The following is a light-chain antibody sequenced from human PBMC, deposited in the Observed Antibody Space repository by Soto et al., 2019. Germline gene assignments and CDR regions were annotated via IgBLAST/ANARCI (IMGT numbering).Light chain of an antibody. J-gene: IGKJ1*01. CDR2: AAS. Sequence: DIQLTQSPSFLSASVGDRVTITCRASQGISSYLAWYQQKPGKAPKLLIYAASTLQSGVPSRFSGSGSGTEFTLTISSLQPEDFATYYCQQNYRATPWTFGQGTKVDIK. CDR1: QGISSY. CDR3: QQNYRATPWT. V-gene: IGKV1-9*01.